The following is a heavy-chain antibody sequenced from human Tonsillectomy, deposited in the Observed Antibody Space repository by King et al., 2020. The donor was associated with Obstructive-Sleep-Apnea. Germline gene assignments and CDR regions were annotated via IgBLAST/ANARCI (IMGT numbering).Heavy chain of an antibody. CDR2: IYPGDSDT. Sequence: VQLVESGAEVKKPGESLKISCKGSGYSFTSYWIGWVRQMPGKGLEWMGIIYPGDSDTRYSPSFQGQVTISADKSISTAYLQWSSLKASDTAMYYCARLKDYYDSSGPPGGWGQGTLVTVSS. CDR3: ARLKDYYDSSGPPGG. D-gene: IGHD3-22*01. J-gene: IGHJ4*02. CDR1: GYSFTSYW. V-gene: IGHV5-51*01.